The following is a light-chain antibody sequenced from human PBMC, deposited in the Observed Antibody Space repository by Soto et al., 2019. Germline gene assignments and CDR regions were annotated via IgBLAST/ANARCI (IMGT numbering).Light chain of an antibody. CDR3: QQYDNRPPYT. Sequence: DIQMTQSPSSLSASVGDRVTITCQASQAISNYLNWYQQKPGKAPKLLIYDASNLETGVPSRFSGSGSGTDFTFTISSLQPEDIATYYCQQYDNRPPYTFGQGTKLEIK. CDR2: DAS. V-gene: IGKV1-33*01. CDR1: QAISNY. J-gene: IGKJ2*01.